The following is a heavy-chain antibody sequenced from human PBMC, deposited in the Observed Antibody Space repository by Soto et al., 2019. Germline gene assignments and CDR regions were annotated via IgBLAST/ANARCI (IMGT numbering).Heavy chain of an antibody. V-gene: IGHV1-46*01. CDR2: INPSGGST. D-gene: IGHD2-21*02. CDR3: AGRRGADSSLDY. Sequence: QVQLVQSGAEVKKPGASVKVSCKASGYTFTSYYMHWVRQAPGQGLEWMGIINPSGGSTSYAKKSRGRVTMTRGTPKRTVHMELSRQRSEDTAGYYCAGRRGADSSLDYWGQGTLVTVSS. CDR1: GYTFTSYY. J-gene: IGHJ4*02.